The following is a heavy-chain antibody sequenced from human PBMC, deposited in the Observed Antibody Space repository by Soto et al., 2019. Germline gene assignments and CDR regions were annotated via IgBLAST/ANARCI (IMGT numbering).Heavy chain of an antibody. V-gene: IGHV4-34*01. CDR2: INHSGST. CDR1: GGSFSGYY. CDR3: ARGPYRMVYGDYVEVFGDY. D-gene: IGHD4-17*01. Sequence: SETLSLTCAVYGGSFSGYYWSWIRQPPGKGLEWIGEINHSGSTNYNPSLKSRVTISVDTPKNQFSLKLSSVTAADTAVYYCARGPYRMVYGDYVEVFGDYWGQGTLVTVSS. J-gene: IGHJ4*02.